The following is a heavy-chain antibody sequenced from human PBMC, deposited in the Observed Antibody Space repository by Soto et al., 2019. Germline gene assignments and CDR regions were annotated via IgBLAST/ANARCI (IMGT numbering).Heavy chain of an antibody. V-gene: IGHV6-1*01. Sequence: PSQTLSLTCALSGDSVSVNSAAWNWIGQSPSRGLEWLGRTYYRSKWYNDYAVSVKSRITINPDTSKNQFSLQLNSVTPEDTAVYYCAKAGGYSSSTNGMDVWGQGTTVTVSS. J-gene: IGHJ6*02. CDR1: GDSVSVNSAA. D-gene: IGHD6-13*01. CDR2: TYYRSKWYN. CDR3: AKAGGYSSSTNGMDV.